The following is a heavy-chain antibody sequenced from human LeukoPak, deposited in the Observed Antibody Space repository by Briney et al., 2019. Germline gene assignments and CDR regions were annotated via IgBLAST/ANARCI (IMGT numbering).Heavy chain of an antibody. V-gene: IGHV1-3*01. Sequence: ASVTVSCKTSGYTFTSFVIHWVRQAPGQRPEWMGRINPGNGNTKYSQKFQGRATITTDTSASTAYMELSSLRSEDTAVYYCARPLRSTVITPFQYWGQGTLVTVSP. J-gene: IGHJ1*01. CDR3: ARPLRSTVITPFQY. CDR1: GYTFTSFV. CDR2: INPGNGNT. D-gene: IGHD4-23*01.